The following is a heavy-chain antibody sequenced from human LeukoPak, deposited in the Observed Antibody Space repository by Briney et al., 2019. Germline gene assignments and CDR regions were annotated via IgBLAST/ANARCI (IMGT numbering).Heavy chain of an antibody. CDR1: GFTFSNYG. Sequence: GRSLRLSCAASGFTFSNYGMHWVRQAPGKGLEWVALISYDGSNKYYEDSVKGRFTISRDNSKNTLYLQMNSPRAEDTAVYYCAKDVGSGWAYYFDYWGQGTLVTVSS. D-gene: IGHD6-19*01. CDR2: ISYDGSNK. V-gene: IGHV3-30*18. J-gene: IGHJ4*02. CDR3: AKDVGSGWAYYFDY.